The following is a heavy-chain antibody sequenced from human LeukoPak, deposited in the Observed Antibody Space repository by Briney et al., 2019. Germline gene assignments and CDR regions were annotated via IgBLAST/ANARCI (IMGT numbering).Heavy chain of an antibody. V-gene: IGHV3-7*03. J-gene: IGHJ4*02. CDR2: IKPDGSEK. CDR1: GFIFNSYI. CDR3: ATCSYFYGSGY. D-gene: IGHD3-10*01. Sequence: GGSLRLSCAASGFIFNSYIMNWVRQAPGKGLEWVANIKPDGSEKYYVDSVKGRSTISRDNTKNSLYLQMNSLRAEDTAVYYCATCSYFYGSGYWGQGTLVTVSS.